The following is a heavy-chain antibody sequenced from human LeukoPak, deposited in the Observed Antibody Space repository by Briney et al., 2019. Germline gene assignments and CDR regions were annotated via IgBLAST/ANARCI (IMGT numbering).Heavy chain of an antibody. CDR3: ARAGGSIAARHYFDY. CDR2: IYYSGST. CDR1: GGSISSSSYY. D-gene: IGHD6-6*01. J-gene: IGHJ4*02. Sequence: SETLSLTCTVSGGSISSSSYYWGWIRQPPGKGLEWIGSIYYSGSTYYNPPLKSRVTISVDTSKNQFSLKLSSVTAADTAVYYCARAGGSIAARHYFDYWGQGTLVTVSS. V-gene: IGHV4-39*07.